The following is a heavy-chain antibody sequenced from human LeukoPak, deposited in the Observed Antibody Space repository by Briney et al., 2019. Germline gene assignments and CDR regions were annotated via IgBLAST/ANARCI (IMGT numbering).Heavy chain of an antibody. V-gene: IGHV1-58*02. CDR2: IVVGSGNT. CDR1: GFTFTSSA. J-gene: IGHJ4*02. CDR3: AAVSVAAEYYFDY. Sequence: SVKVSCKASGFTFTSSAMQWVRQARGQRLEWIGWIVVGSGNTNYAQKFQERVTITRDMSTSTAYMELSSLRSEDTAVYYCAAVSVAAEYYFDYWGQGTLVTVSS. D-gene: IGHD6-13*01.